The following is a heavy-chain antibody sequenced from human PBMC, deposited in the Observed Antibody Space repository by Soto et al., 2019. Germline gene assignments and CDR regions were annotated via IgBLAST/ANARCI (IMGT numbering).Heavy chain of an antibody. CDR2: INHSGST. CDR1: GGSISSSSYY. D-gene: IGHD2-2*01. Sequence: PSETLSLTCTVSGGSISSSSYYWGWIRQPPGKGLEWIGEINHSGSTNYNPSLKSRVTISVDTSKNQLSLKLSSVTAADTAVYYCASGIVVVPAAIGVFDYWGQGTLVTVAS. CDR3: ASGIVVVPAAIGVFDY. V-gene: IGHV4-39*07. J-gene: IGHJ4*02.